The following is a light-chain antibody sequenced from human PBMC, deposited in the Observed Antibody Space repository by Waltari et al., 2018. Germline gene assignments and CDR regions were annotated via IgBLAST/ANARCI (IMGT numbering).Light chain of an antibody. CDR3: CSYEGSSTFT. CDR2: EVY. J-gene: IGLJ2*01. V-gene: IGLV2-23*02. Sequence: QSALTQHACVSRSPGRSTTMSCTGTSSDVGGYDLASWYQQHAGKAPKHMFYEVYKRPSGVSNRFSGSKSGNTASLTISGLQAEDRADYYCCSYEGSSTFTFGGGTKLTVL. CDR1: SSDVGGYDL.